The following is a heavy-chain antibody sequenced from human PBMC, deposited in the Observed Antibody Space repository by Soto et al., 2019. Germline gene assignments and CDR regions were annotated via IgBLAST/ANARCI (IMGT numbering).Heavy chain of an antibody. CDR2: IWYDGSNK. Sequence: PGGSLRLSCAASGFTFSSYGMHWVRQAPGKGLEWVAVIWYDGSNKYYADSVKGRFTISRDNSKNTLYLQMNSLRAEDTAVYYCARRSTYSAFWSGYYIAYYYYGMDVWGQGTRVTVSS. CDR3: ARRSTYSAFWSGYYIAYYYYGMDV. D-gene: IGHD3-3*01. V-gene: IGHV3-33*01. CDR1: GFTFSSYG. J-gene: IGHJ6*02.